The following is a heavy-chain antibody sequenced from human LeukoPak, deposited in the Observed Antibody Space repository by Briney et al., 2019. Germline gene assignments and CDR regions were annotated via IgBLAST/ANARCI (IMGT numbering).Heavy chain of an antibody. CDR2: IYYSGST. CDR1: GVSISSYY. CDR3: ARGGYYDKEAFDI. J-gene: IGHJ3*02. D-gene: IGHD3-22*01. Sequence: PSETLSLTCTVSGVSISSYYWSWIRQPPGKGLEWIGYIYYSGSTNYNPSLKSRVTTSVDTSKNQFSLKLSSVTAADTAVYYCARGGYYDKEAFDIWGQGTMVTVSS. V-gene: IGHV4-59*01.